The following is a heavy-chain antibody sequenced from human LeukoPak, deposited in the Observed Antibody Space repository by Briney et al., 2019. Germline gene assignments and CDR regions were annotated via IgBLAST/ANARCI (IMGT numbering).Heavy chain of an antibody. D-gene: IGHD2-8*01. J-gene: IGHJ5*02. CDR3: TMPNEGNWFDP. V-gene: IGHV3-73*01. CDR2: IRDKGYGHAT. Sequence: GGCLRLSRAASVYTFSDSATHWAPDASARGVEWGGRIRDKGYGHATTYAAWVKGWVTLSTDDSRKTAYLQMDSPKTEDTALYYCTMPNEGNWFDPWGQGTLVTVSS. CDR1: VYTFSDSA.